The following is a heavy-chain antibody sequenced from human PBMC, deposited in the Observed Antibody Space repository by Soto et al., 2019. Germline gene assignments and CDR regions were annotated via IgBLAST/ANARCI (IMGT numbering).Heavy chain of an antibody. CDR1: GYSFATSG. V-gene: IGHV1-18*01. J-gene: IGHJ4*02. CDR2: ISAYNGNR. D-gene: IGHD3-22*01. Sequence: GASVKVSCKASGYSFATSGISLVRQAPGQGLEWMGWISAYNGNRNYDQKLQDRVTMTTDTSTRTAYLELRSLRSDDTAVYYCARAGQYYDSSGYTDWGQGTQVTVSS. CDR3: ARAGQYYDSSGYTD.